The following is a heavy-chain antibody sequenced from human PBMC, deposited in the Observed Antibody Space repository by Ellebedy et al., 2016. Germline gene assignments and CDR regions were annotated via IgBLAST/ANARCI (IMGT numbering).Heavy chain of an antibody. CDR2: INHSGST. J-gene: IGHJ6*02. V-gene: IGHV4-34*01. CDR1: GGSFSGYY. Sequence: SETLSLXXAVYGGSFSGYYWSWIRQPPGKGLEWIGEINHSGSTNYNPSLKSRVTISVDTSKNQFSLKLSSVTAADTAVYYCARGRNYYYYGMDVWGQGTTVTVSS. CDR3: ARGRNYYYYGMDV.